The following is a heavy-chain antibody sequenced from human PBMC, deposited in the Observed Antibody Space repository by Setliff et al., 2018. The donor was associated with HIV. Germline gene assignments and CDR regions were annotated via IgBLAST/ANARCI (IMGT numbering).Heavy chain of an antibody. CDR1: GGSISSSSYY. V-gene: IGHV4-39*07. J-gene: IGHJ6*03. CDR3: ARSARKQGYYYYYYMDV. Sequence: KTSETLSLTCTVSGGSISSSSYYWGWIRQPPGKGLEWIGSIYYSGSTYYNPSLKSRVTISVDTSKNQFSLKLNSVTAADTAVYYCARSARKQGYYYYYYMDVWGKGITVTVSS. CDR2: IYYSGST.